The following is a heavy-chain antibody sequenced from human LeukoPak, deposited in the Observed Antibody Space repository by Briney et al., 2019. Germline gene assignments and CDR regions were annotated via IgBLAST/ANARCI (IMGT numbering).Heavy chain of an antibody. CDR3: ASFITGTTS. V-gene: IGHV3-30*03. J-gene: IGHJ5*02. Sequence: QPGRSLRLSCAASGFTFSSYGMHWVRQAPGKGLEWVAVISYDGSNKYYADSVKGRFTISRDNSKNTLYLQMNSLRAEDTAVYYCASFITGTTSWGQGTLVTVSS. D-gene: IGHD1-20*01. CDR2: ISYDGSNK. CDR1: GFTFSSYG.